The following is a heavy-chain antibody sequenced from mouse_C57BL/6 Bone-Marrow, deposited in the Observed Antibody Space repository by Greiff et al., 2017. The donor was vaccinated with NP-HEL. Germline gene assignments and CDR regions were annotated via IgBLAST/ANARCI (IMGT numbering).Heavy chain of an antibody. D-gene: IGHD1-1*01. CDR1: GYTFTDYY. J-gene: IGHJ2*01. V-gene: IGHV1-19*01. CDR3: ARRGYGSSYPYFDY. CDR2: INPYNGGT. Sequence: VQLKESGPVLVKPGASVKMSCKASGYTFTDYYMNWVKQSHGKSLEWIGVINPYNGGTSYNQKFKGKATLTVDKSSSTAYMELNSLTSEDSAVYYCARRGYGSSYPYFDYWGQGTTLTVSS.